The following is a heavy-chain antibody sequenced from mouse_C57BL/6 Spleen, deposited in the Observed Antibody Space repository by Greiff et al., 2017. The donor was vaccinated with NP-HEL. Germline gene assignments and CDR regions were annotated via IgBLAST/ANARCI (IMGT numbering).Heavy chain of an antibody. Sequence: QVQLQQSGAELMKPGASVKLSCKATGYTFTGYWIEWVKQRPGHGLEWIGEILPGSGSTNYHEKFKGKATFTADTSSNTAYMQLSSLTTEDSAIYYGAREASDGYYEYFDDWGQGTTLTVSS. CDR3: AREASDGYYEYFDD. CDR2: ILPGSGST. CDR1: GYTFTGYW. D-gene: IGHD2-3*01. J-gene: IGHJ2*01. V-gene: IGHV1-9*01.